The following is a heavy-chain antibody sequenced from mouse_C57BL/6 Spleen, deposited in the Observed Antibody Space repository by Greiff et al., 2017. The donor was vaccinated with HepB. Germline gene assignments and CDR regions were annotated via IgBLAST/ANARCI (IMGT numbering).Heavy chain of an antibody. Sequence: EVQLQQSGAELVKPGASVKLSCTASGFNIKDYYMHWVKQRTEQGLEWIGRIDPEDGETKSAPKFQGKATITADTSSNTAYLQLSSLTSEDTAVYYCARPAYYYGSSPHWYFDVWGTGTTVTVSS. CDR1: GFNIKDYY. V-gene: IGHV14-2*01. J-gene: IGHJ1*03. D-gene: IGHD1-1*01. CDR2: IDPEDGET. CDR3: ARPAYYYGSSPHWYFDV.